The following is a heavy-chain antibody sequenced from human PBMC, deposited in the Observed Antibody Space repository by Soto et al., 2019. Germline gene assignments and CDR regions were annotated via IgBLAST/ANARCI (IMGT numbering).Heavy chain of an antibody. J-gene: IGHJ4*01. V-gene: IGHV3-53*01. Sequence: GGSLRLSCAVSGLTVSRTQMSWVRQAPGKGLRWVSVIYSAGSTYYANAVKGRFTISRDISENKIFLELNGLTVDDTAVYYCARAREPEYSSSIFFDYWGRGTVVTVSS. CDR3: ARAREPEYSSSIFFDY. CDR2: IYSAGST. CDR1: GLTVSRTQ. D-gene: IGHD6-6*01.